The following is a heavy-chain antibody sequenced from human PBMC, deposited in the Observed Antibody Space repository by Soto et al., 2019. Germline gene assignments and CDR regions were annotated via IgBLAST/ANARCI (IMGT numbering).Heavy chain of an antibody. CDR3: ARDRLAARPSYGLDV. Sequence: SETLSLTCTVSGGSISSGGYYWAWIRQHPGKGLERIGYIYYRGTTYYNPSLKSRLIISVDTSKNQFSLKLSSVTAADTAVYYCARDRLAARPSYGLDVWGQGTTVTVSS. CDR1: GGSISSGGYY. CDR2: IYYRGTT. V-gene: IGHV4-31*03. J-gene: IGHJ6*02. D-gene: IGHD6-6*01.